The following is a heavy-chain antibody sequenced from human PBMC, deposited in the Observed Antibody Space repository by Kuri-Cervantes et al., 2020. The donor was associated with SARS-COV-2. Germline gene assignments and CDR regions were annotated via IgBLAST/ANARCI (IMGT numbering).Heavy chain of an antibody. J-gene: IGHJ6*02. Sequence: GESLKISCAASGFTFSSYDMHWVRQATGKGLEWVSAIGTAGDTYYPGSVKGRFTISRENAKNSLYLQMNSLRAGDTAVYYCARSYPASTYYYYYYGMDVWGQGTMVTVSS. V-gene: IGHV3-13*01. CDR3: ARSYPASTYYYYYYGMDV. CDR1: GFTFSSYD. D-gene: IGHD2/OR15-2a*01. CDR2: IGTAGDT.